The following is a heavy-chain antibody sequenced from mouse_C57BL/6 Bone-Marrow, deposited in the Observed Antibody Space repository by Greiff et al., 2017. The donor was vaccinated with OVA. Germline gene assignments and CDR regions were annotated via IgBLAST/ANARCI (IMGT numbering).Heavy chain of an antibody. V-gene: IGHV1-63*01. D-gene: IGHD2-12*01. CDR1: GYTFTNYW. Sequence: QVQLQQSGAELVRPGTSVKMSCKASGYTFTNYWIGWAKQRPGHGLEWIGDIYPGGGYTNYNETFKGKATLTADKSSSTAYMQFSSLTSEDSAIYYDASYDEGWAMDYWGQGTSVTVSS. J-gene: IGHJ4*01. CDR2: IYPGGGYT. CDR3: ASYDEGWAMDY.